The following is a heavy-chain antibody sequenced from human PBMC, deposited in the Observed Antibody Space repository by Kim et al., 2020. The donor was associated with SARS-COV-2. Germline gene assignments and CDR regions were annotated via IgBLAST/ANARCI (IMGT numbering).Heavy chain of an antibody. J-gene: IGHJ2*01. D-gene: IGHD6-19*01. Sequence: GGSLRLSCAASGFTVSSNYMSWVRQAPGKGLECVSIIYSGGSTYYADSVKGRFTIYRDNSKNTVYLHMNSLRAEDTAMYYCARDIDGGWYAYFDLWGRGTLVTVSS. CDR2: IYSGGST. V-gene: IGHV3-53*01. CDR1: GFTVSSNY. CDR3: ARDIDGGWYAYFDL.